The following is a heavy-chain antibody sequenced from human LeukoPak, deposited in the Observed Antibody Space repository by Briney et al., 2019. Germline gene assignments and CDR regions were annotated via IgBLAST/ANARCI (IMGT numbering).Heavy chain of an antibody. D-gene: IGHD6-6*01. V-gene: IGHV2-5*02. CDR3: AHRRLGSIAARGKKNYPAVAYDY. J-gene: IGHJ4*02. Sequence: SGPTLVNPTQTLTLTCTFSGFSLRTSGVGVGWIRQPPGKALEWLALIYWDDDKRYSPSLKSRLTITKDTSKNQVVLTMTNMDPVDTATYYCAHRRLGSIAARGKKNYPAVAYDYWGQGTLVTVSS. CDR1: GFSLRTSGVG. CDR2: IYWDDDK.